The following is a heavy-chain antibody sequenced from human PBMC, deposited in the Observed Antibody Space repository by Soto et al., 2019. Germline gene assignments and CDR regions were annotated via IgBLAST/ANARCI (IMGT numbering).Heavy chain of an antibody. J-gene: IGHJ4*02. CDR3: ASSGGSDY. CDR2: IWHDGSNK. CDR1: GFSFSSYG. Sequence: QVQLVESGGGVVQPGRSLRLSCAASGFSFSSYGMHWVRQAPGKGLEWVAVIWHDGSNKYHADSVKGRFTISRDNSKNTLYLQMNSLRGEDTAVYYCASSGGSDYWGQGTLVTVSS. D-gene: IGHD2-15*01. V-gene: IGHV3-33*01.